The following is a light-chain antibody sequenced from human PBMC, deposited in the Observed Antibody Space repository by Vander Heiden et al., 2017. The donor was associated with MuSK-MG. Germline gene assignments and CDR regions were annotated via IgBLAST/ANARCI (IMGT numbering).Light chain of an antibody. CDR1: QSVSRNY. Sequence: EIVLTQSPATLSLSPGERATLSCGASQSVSRNYLAWYQQKPGLAPRLLIYDASIRATGIPDRLSGSGSGTDFTLTISRLEPEDVGVYYCQQYANSPLTFGGGTKVEIK. V-gene: IGKV3D-20*01. CDR2: DAS. J-gene: IGKJ4*01. CDR3: QQYANSPLT.